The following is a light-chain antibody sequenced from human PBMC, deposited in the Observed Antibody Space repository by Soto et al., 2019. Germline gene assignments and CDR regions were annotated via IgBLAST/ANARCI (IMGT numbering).Light chain of an antibody. J-gene: IGKJ4*01. CDR1: QGIGSY. V-gene: IGKV1-8*01. CDR2: AAS. CDR3: QQYYSFPLLT. Sequence: AIRMTQSPSSLSSSTGDRVTITCRASQGIGSYLAWFQQKPGKAPKLLMYAASTLQSGVPSRFSGSGSGTDFTLTINYLQSEDFATYYCQQYYSFPLLTFGEGTKVEIK.